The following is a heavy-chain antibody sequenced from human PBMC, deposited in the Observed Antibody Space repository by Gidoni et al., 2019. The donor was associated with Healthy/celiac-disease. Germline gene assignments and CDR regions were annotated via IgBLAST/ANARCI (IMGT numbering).Heavy chain of an antibody. CDR1: GFPFDDYA. V-gene: IGHV3-9*01. Sequence: EVQLVESGGGLVQPGRSLSLSFAPPGFPFDDYAMHWVRQAPGKGLEWVSGMSWNSGSIGYADSVKGRFTISRDNAKNSLYLQMNSLRAENTALYYCEKGLIDSTNGMDVWGQGTTVTVSS. CDR3: EKGLIDSTNGMDV. D-gene: IGHD3-22*01. J-gene: IGHJ6*02. CDR2: MSWNSGSI.